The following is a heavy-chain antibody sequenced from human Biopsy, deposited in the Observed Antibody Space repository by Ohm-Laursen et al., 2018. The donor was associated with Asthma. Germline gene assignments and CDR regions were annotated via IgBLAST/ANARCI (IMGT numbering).Heavy chain of an antibody. Sequence: SLRLSCAASGFSFGSFGMHWVRQVPGKGPGWVALISFDGRYEYYADSVKGRFTISRDNPMKRLYLQMSSLTAEETAVYYCWSRGGDFWSGYYMDYWGQGTLVTVSS. CDR2: ISFDGRYE. CDR1: GFSFGSFG. J-gene: IGHJ4*02. CDR3: WSRGGDFWSGYYMDY. V-gene: IGHV3-30*03. D-gene: IGHD3-3*01.